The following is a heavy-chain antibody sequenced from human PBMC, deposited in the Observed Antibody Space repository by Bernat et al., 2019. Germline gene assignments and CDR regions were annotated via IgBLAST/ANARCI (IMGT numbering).Heavy chain of an antibody. J-gene: IGHJ4*02. D-gene: IGHD3-22*01. CDR2: ISYDGSNK. CDR3: AKDWYYYDSSGYTPLDY. CDR1: GFTFSSYG. Sequence: QVQLVESGGGVVQPGRSLRLSCAASGFTFSSYGMHWVRQAPDKGLEWVAVISYDGSNKYYADSVKGRFTISRDNSKNTLYLQMNSLRAEDTAVYYCAKDWYYYDSSGYTPLDYWGQGTLVTVSS. V-gene: IGHV3-30*18.